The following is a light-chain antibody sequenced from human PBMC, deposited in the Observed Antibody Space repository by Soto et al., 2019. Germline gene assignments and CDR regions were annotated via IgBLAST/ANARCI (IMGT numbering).Light chain of an antibody. CDR1: QSVSSNY. CDR3: QQYSSSPPEFT. J-gene: IGKJ3*01. V-gene: IGKV3-20*01. CDR2: GAS. Sequence: EIVLTQSPGTLSVSPGERVTLSCRASQSVSSNYLAWYQQRPGQAPRLLIFGASYRATGIPDRFSGSGSGTDFNLTISRLEPEDFAVYYCQQYSSSPPEFTFGPGTKGDSK.